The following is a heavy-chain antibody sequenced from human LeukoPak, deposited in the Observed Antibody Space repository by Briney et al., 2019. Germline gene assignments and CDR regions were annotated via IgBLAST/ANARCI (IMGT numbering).Heavy chain of an antibody. CDR1: GFTFNTYF. D-gene: IGHD3-16*01. Sequence: GGSLRLSCAASGFTFNTYFMTWVRQAPGKGLEWVSAISATGDTTHYADSLKGRFTISRDNSKNTLYLQMNSLRVEDTAVYYCAKGGWGDNWGQGTLATVS. J-gene: IGHJ4*02. CDR2: ISATGDTT. V-gene: IGHV3-23*01. CDR3: AKGGWGDN.